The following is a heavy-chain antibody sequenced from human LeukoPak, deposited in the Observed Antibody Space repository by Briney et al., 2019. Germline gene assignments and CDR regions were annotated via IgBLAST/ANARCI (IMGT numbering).Heavy chain of an antibody. Sequence: WVRQPPGKGLEWIGSIYYSGSTYYNPSLKSRVTISVDTSKNQFSLKLSSVTAADTAVYYCARVHYDFWSGYRNFDYWGQGTLVTVSS. V-gene: IGHV4-39*07. CDR2: IYYSGST. D-gene: IGHD3-3*01. J-gene: IGHJ4*02. CDR3: ARVHYDFWSGYRNFDY.